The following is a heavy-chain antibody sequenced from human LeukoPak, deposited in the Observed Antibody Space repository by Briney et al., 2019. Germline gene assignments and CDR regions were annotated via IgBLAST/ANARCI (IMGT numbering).Heavy chain of an antibody. J-gene: IGHJ5*02. D-gene: IGHD2-15*01. CDR3: ARDILLGYCSGGSCYHNWFDP. Sequence: ASVKVPCKASGYIFTGYYMHWVRQAPGQGLEWMGWINPNSGGTNYAQKFQGRVTMTRDTSISTAYMELSRLRSDDTAVYYCARDILLGYCSGGSCYHNWFDPWGQGTLVTVSS. CDR2: INPNSGGT. CDR1: GYIFTGYY. V-gene: IGHV1-2*02.